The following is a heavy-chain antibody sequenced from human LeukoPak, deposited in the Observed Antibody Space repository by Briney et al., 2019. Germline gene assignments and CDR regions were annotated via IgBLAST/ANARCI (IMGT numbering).Heavy chain of an antibody. Sequence: ETLSLTCAVYGGSFSGYYWGWIRQPPGKGLEWIGEINHSGSTNYNPSLKSRVTISVDTSKNQFSLKLSSVTAADTAVYYCARHTPVGEYYFDYWGQGTLVTVSS. CDR1: GGSFSGYY. V-gene: IGHV4-34*01. J-gene: IGHJ4*02. CDR3: ARHTPVGEYYFDY. CDR2: INHSGST. D-gene: IGHD1-26*01.